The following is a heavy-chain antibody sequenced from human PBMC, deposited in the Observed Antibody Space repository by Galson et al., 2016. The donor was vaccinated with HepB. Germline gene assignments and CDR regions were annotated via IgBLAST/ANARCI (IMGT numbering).Heavy chain of an antibody. J-gene: IGHJ6*02. CDR1: DGSMSSGGFY. D-gene: IGHD3-10*01. V-gene: IGHV4-31*03. CDR2: IYYNGNT. CDR3: ARGQRSRISMVRGVVPPPDV. Sequence: TLSLTCTVSDGSMSSGGFYWSWIRQDPGKGLEWIGHIYYNGNTYYNPSLKSRSTISVDTSKTQFSLKVSSVTAADTAVYYCARGQRSRISMVRGVVPPPDVGGQGTTVTVSS.